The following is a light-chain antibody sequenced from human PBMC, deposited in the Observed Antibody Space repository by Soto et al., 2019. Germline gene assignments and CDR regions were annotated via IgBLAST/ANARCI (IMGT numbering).Light chain of an antibody. CDR1: QSVSNN. CDR3: QQYSVWPLT. Sequence: EIVLTQSPATLSVSPGERAALSCRASQSVSNNLAWYQQKPGQPPRLLIFGASTRATGIPARFSGSGSEAEFALTISTLQSEDFAVYYCQQYSVWPLTFGGGNKVDIK. V-gene: IGKV3D-15*01. CDR2: GAS. J-gene: IGKJ4*01.